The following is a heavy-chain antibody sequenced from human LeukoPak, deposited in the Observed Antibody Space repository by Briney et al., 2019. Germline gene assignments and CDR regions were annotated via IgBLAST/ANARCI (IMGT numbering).Heavy chain of an antibody. CDR3: AKAAFGRRGYSYGPFGDY. J-gene: IGHJ4*02. Sequence: SETLSLTCTVSDGSITNNDWSWVRQTPGKGLEFIGYVHYSGTTNYNPSLRSRVTISIDTSRKHFFLKLKSVTAADTAVYYCAKAAFGRRGYSYGPFGDYWGQGTLVTVSS. CDR2: VHYSGTT. CDR1: DGSITNND. D-gene: IGHD5-18*01. V-gene: IGHV4-59*08.